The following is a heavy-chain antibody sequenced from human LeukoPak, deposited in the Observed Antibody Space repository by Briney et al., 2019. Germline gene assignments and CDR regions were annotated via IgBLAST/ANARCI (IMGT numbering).Heavy chain of an antibody. V-gene: IGHV3-7*01. D-gene: IGHD6-13*01. CDR1: GFSFSSYW. J-gene: IGHJ4*02. CDR2: IRQDGSDK. CDR3: VKGGSSSWYLLEY. Sequence: GGSLRFSGAASGFSFSSYWMSWVRQAPGKGLEWVANIRQDGSDKYYVDSVKGRFTISRDNAKNSLFLQMNSLRAEDTAVYYCVKGGSSSWYLLEYWGQGTLVTVSS.